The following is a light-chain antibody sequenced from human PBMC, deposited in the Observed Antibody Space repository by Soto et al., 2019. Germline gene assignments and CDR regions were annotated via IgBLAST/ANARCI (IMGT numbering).Light chain of an antibody. CDR2: GAS. CDR3: QQYGSSRTWT. CDR1: QSVSSSY. Sequence: QAPSTMSLSPGERATLSCRASQSVSSSYLAWYQQKPGQAPRLLIYGASSRATGIPDRFSGSGSGTDFTLTISRLEPEDFAVYYCQQYGSSRTWTFGQGTKVDIK. V-gene: IGKV3-20*01. J-gene: IGKJ1*01.